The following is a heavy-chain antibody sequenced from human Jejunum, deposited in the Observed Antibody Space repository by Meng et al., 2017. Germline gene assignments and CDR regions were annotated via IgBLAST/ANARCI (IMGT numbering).Heavy chain of an antibody. D-gene: IGHD1-26*01. Sequence: GESLKISCAASGFTFTKFPMSWGRQAPGKGLEWVSSITGSGISTYYADSVKGRFTISRDDSKSAVYLQMNSLRVEDTAIYYCAKDCRGVVGVIDAFDIWGQGKMVTVSS. CDR2: ITGSGIST. CDR3: AKDCRGVVGVIDAFDI. J-gene: IGHJ3*02. V-gene: IGHV3-23*01. CDR1: GFTFTKFP.